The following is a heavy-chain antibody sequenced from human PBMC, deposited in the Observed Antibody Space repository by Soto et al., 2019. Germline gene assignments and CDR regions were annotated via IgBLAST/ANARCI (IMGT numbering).Heavy chain of an antibody. CDR1: GDSVSSNSAA. CDR3: ARGDSSGWPDYYYYGVDV. Sequence: PSQTLSLTCAISGDSVSSNSAAWNLIIQSAWPRLXRLGRTYYRSKWYNDYAVSVKSRITINPDTSKNQFSLQLNSVTPEDTAVYYCARGDSSGWPDYYYYGVDVWGQGTTVTVSS. J-gene: IGHJ6*02. D-gene: IGHD6-19*01. V-gene: IGHV6-1*01. CDR2: TYYRSKWYN.